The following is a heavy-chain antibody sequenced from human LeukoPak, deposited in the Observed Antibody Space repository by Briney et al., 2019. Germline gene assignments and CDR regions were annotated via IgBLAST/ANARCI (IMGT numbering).Heavy chain of an antibody. Sequence: PSETLSLTCTVSGGSISSSSYYWSWIRQPPGKGLEWIGEINHSGSTNYNPSLKSRVTISVDTSKNQFSLKLSSVTAADTAVYYCASRYSSSPETYNWFDPRGQGTLVTVSS. CDR3: ASRYSSSPETYNWFDP. CDR1: GGSISSSSYY. D-gene: IGHD6-13*01. V-gene: IGHV4-39*07. J-gene: IGHJ5*02. CDR2: INHSGST.